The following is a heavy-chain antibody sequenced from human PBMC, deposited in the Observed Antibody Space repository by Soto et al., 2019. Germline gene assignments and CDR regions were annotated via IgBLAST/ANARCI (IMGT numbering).Heavy chain of an antibody. Sequence: ASVKVSCKASGYTFTGYYMHWVRQAPGQGLEWMEWITLTSGGTNYVQKFQGRVTMSRDTSIRTAYMARSRLRSEVTAAYYCAREWGTDFDYWGQGTLVTVSS. CDR2: ITLTSGGT. V-gene: IGHV1-2*02. CDR3: AREWGTDFDY. D-gene: IGHD7-27*01. J-gene: IGHJ4*02. CDR1: GYTFTGYY.